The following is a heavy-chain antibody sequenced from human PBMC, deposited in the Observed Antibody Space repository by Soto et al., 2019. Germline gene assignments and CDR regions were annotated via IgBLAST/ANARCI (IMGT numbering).Heavy chain of an antibody. CDR3: ARDRIICSGGSCYSEYFQH. Sequence: QVQLVESGGGVVQPGRSLRLSCAASGFTFSSYGMHWVRQAPGKGLEWVAVIWYDGSNKYYADSVKGRFTISRDKSKNRLYLQMNSLRAEDTAVYYCARDRIICSGGSCYSEYFQHWGQGTLVTVSS. CDR2: IWYDGSNK. J-gene: IGHJ1*01. CDR1: GFTFSSYG. D-gene: IGHD2-15*01. V-gene: IGHV3-33*01.